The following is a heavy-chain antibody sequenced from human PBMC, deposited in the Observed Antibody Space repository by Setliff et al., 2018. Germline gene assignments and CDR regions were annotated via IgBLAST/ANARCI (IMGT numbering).Heavy chain of an antibody. Sequence: GESLKISCKGSGYSFSTCWIGWVRQMPGKGLEWMGVIYPGDSITRYSPSFQGQVTISVDKSINSAYLQWSSLRASDTAIYYCARPRYYYGSGTYLDNNNRWFDPWGQGTLVTVSS. CDR3: ARPRYYYGSGTYLDNNNRWFDP. V-gene: IGHV5-51*01. J-gene: IGHJ5*02. CDR1: GYSFSTCW. CDR2: IYPGDSIT. D-gene: IGHD3-10*01.